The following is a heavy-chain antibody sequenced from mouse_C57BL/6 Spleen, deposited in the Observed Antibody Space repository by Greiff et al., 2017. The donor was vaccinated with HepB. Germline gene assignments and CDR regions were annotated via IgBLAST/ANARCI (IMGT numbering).Heavy chain of an antibody. CDR3: ARHEDRGLRPTDWYFDV. D-gene: IGHD2-4*01. J-gene: IGHJ1*03. V-gene: IGHV1-62-2*01. CDR2: FYPGSGSI. CDR1: GYTFTEYT. Sequence: QVQLQQSGAELVKPGASVKLSCKASGYTFTEYTIHWVKQRSGQGLEWIGWFYPGSGSIKYNEKFKDKATLTADKSSSTVYMELSRLTSEDSAVYFCARHEDRGLRPTDWYFDVWGTGTTVTVSS.